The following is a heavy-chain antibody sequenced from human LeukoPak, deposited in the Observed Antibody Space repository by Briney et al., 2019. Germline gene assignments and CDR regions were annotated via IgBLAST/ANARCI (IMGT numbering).Heavy chain of an antibody. Sequence: GGSLRLSCAASRFIFTSYSMNWVRQAPGKGLEWVSYISESSSYTYYADSVKGRFTISRDNAENSLYLQMNSLRDEDTAIYYCARDREEKARIGGMGVWDQGTTVIVSS. D-gene: IGHD3-16*01. CDR3: ARDREEKARIGGMGV. CDR1: RFIFTSYS. V-gene: IGHV3-21*06. CDR2: ISESSSYT. J-gene: IGHJ6*02.